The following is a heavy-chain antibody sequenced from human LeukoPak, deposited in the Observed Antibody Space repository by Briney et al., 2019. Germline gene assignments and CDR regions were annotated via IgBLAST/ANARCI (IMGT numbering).Heavy chain of an antibody. CDR1: GYTFTSYG. CDR2: ISAYNGNT. V-gene: IGHV1-18*01. CDR3: ARDREVWLRPRRRYYFHY. Sequence: ASVKVSCKASGYTFTSYGIGWVRQAPGQGLEWMGWISAYNGNTNYAQKLQGRVTMTTDTSTSTAYMELRSLRSDETAVYYCARDREVWLRPRRRYYFHYWGQGTLVTVSS. D-gene: IGHD5-12*01. J-gene: IGHJ4*02.